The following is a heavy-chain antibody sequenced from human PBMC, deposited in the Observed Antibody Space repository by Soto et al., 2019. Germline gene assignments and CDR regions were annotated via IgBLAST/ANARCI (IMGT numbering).Heavy chain of an antibody. CDR2: IKSKINGGTI. CDR3: TADGPDGGAYAFAY. J-gene: IGHJ4*02. CDR1: GCTFNTAG. D-gene: IGHD2-8*02. Sequence: GSLRVSCAASGCTFNTAGINWLRHTPENGLEGVGRIKSKINGGTIDYAAPVKGRFTISRDDSKNTLYLEMNSLNTEDTALYYCTADGPDGGAYAFAYWGQGTLEPVSS. V-gene: IGHV3-15*07.